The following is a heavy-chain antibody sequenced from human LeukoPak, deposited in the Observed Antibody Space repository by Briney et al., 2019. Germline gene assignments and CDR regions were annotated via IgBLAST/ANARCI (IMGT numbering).Heavy chain of an antibody. D-gene: IGHD2-8*01. CDR1: GYTFTGYY. CDR2: INPNSGGT. V-gene: IGHV1-2*02. Sequence: GASVKVSCKASGYTFTGYYMHWVRQAPGQGLEWMGWINPNSGGTNYAQKFQGRVTMTRDTSISTAYMELSRLRSDDTAVYYCARVRAGYCTNGVCYDCNYFDYWGQGTLVTVSS. J-gene: IGHJ4*02. CDR3: ARVRAGYCTNGVCYDCNYFDY.